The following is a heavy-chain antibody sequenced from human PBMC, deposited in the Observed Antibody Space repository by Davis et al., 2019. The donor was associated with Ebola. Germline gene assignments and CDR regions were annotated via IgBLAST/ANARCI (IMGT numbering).Heavy chain of an antibody. CDR2: IYHTGHT. CDR1: GVSVISSNW. CDR3: ATIPYCNCVSCFGLDF. Sequence: MPGGSLRLSCAVSGVSVISSNWWTWVRQAPGKGLEWIGQIYHTGHTNYNPSLESRVAISLDTFNNQFSLKLTSVTAADTASYYCATIPYCNCVSCFGLDFWGRGLLVAVSS. V-gene: IGHV4-4*02. J-gene: IGHJ4*02. D-gene: IGHD2-15*01.